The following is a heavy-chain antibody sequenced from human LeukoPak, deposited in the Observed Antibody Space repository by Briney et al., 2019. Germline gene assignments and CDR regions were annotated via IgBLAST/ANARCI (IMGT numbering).Heavy chain of an antibody. V-gene: IGHV3-66*01. CDR3: ARALVPAAMNDAFDI. D-gene: IGHD2-2*01. CDR2: IYSGGST. Sequence: GGSLRLSCAASGFTVSCNYMSWVRQAPGKGLEWVSVIYSGGSTYYADSVKGRFTISRDNSKNTLYLQMNSLRAEDTAAYYCARALVPAAMNDAFDIWGQGTMVTVSS. J-gene: IGHJ3*02. CDR1: GFTVSCNY.